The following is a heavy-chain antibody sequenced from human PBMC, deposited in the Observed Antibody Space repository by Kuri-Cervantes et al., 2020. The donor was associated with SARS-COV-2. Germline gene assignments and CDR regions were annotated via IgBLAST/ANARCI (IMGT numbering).Heavy chain of an antibody. CDR2: IDWDDDK. D-gene: IGHD4-11*01. V-gene: IGHV2-70*11. CDR3: VRIRAATVVADY. Sequence: SGPTLVKPTQTLTRTCTLSGLSVSTSAMCVSWIRQPPGRALEWLARIDWDDDKYYKTSLNTRLSISKDTSKDQVVLAMTNMDPVGTATYYCVRIRAATVVADYWGQGTLVTVSS. CDR1: GLSVSTSAMC. J-gene: IGHJ4*02.